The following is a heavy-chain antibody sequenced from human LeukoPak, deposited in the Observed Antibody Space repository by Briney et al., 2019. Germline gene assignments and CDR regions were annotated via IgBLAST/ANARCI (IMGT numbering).Heavy chain of an antibody. D-gene: IGHD4-23*01. CDR1: GGSISSYH. CDR2: IYYSGST. J-gene: IGHJ4*02. CDR3: ARYYGGNSGFDY. V-gene: IGHV4-59*12. Sequence: SETLSLTCTVSGGSISSYHWSWIRQPPGKGLEWIGYIYYSGSTYYNPSLKSRVTISVDTSKNQFSLKLSSVTAADTAVYYCARYYGGNSGFDYWGQGTLVTVSS.